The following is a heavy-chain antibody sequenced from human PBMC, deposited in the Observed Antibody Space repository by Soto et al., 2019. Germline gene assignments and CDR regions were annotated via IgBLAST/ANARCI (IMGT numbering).Heavy chain of an antibody. V-gene: IGHV3-23*01. CDR2: ISGSGDST. CDR1: GFTFSRCV. CDR3: AKLPDVNPGDY. Sequence: EVQLLESGGGLVQPGGSLRLSCAASGFTFSRCVMSWVRQAAGKGLEWVSAISGSGDSTYYADSVKGRFTVSRDNSKNTVYLQMNSLRAEDTAIYYCAKLPDVNPGDYWGQGTLVTVSS. J-gene: IGHJ4*02.